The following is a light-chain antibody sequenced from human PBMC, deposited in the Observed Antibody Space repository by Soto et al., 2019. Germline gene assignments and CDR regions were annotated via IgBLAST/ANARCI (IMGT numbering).Light chain of an antibody. V-gene: IGKV1D-12*01. CDR1: QGISSW. CDR3: QQYKSYPWT. J-gene: IGKJ1*01. Sequence: DSQETKCPSSVSASVGDRVTFTCRASQGISSWLAWYQQKPGKAPKLLIYAASTLQGAVPSRFSGRGSGTDFSLTISSLQPEDFATYYCQQYKSYPWTFGQGTKVDNK. CDR2: AAS.